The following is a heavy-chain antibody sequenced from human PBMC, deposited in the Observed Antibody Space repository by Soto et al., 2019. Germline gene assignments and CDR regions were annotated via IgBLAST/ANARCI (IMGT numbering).Heavy chain of an antibody. D-gene: IGHD3-3*01. V-gene: IGHV3-33*01. J-gene: IGHJ6*02. CDR1: GFTFSSYG. Sequence: PGGSLRLSCAASGFTFSSYGMHWVRQAPGKGLEWVAVIWYDGSNKYYADSVKGRFTISRDNSKNTLYLQMNSLRAEDTAVYYCAREQTIRGYYYGMDVWGQGTTVTVSS. CDR3: AREQTIRGYYYGMDV. CDR2: IWYDGSNK.